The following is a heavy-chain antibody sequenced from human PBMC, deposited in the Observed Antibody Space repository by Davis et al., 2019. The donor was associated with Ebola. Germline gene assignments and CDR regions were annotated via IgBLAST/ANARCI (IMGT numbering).Heavy chain of an antibody. J-gene: IGHJ6*02. Sequence: SSVTVSRMASGCTFSSYTISWVRLAPGQGLEWMGRNIPMLGIANYAHKFQGRVTITADISTTAYMELSSLRSEDTAVYYCARARDMATIGDYAMDVWGQGTTVTVSS. CDR1: GCTFSSYT. CDR3: ARARDMATIGDYAMDV. V-gene: IGHV1-69*02. CDR2: NIPMLGIA. D-gene: IGHD5-24*01.